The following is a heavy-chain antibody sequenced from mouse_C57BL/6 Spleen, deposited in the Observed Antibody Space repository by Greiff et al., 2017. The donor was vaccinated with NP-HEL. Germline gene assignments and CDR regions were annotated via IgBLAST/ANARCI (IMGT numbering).Heavy chain of an antibody. D-gene: IGHD3-1*01. CDR3: ARWAPAYYAKDD. V-gene: IGHV1-76*01. CDR1: GYTFTDYY. Sequence: VQLQQSGAELVRPGASVKLSCKASGYTFTDYYITWVKQRPGQGLEWIARIYPGSGNTYYNEKFKGKATLTAEKSSSTAYMQLSSLTPEDSAVDFCARWAPAYYAKDDWGQGTSVTVSS. J-gene: IGHJ4*01. CDR2: IYPGSGNT.